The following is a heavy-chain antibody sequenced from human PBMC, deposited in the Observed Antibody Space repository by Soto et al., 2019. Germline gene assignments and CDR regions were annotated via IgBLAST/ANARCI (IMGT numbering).Heavy chain of an antibody. CDR3: AREVDTAMAMFDP. J-gene: IGHJ5*02. CDR2: IYYSGST. D-gene: IGHD5-18*01. CDR1: GGSISSYY. V-gene: IGHV4-59*01. Sequence: SETLSLTCTVSGGSISSYYWSWIRQPPGKGLEWIGYIYYSGSTNYNPSLKSRVTISVDTSKNQFSLKLSSVTAADTAVYYCAREVDTAMAMFDPWGQGTLVTVSS.